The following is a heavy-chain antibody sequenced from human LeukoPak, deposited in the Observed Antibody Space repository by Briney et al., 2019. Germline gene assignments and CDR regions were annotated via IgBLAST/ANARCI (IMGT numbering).Heavy chain of an antibody. V-gene: IGHV4-59*08. CDR1: GGSISGYF. CDR2: VYYNGAT. CDR3: ARHDPVGHYQHGMDA. J-gene: IGHJ6*02. D-gene: IGHD1-26*01. Sequence: SETLSLTCTVSGGSISGYFWSCIRQPPGKGLEFIGYVYYNGATLYSPSFKSRVTMSVDVSKNQFSLKLSSVTAADTAVYYCARHDPVGHYQHGMDAWGQGTTVIVSS.